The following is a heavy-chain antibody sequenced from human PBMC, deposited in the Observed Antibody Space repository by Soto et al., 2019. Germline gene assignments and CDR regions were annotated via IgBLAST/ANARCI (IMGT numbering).Heavy chain of an antibody. CDR3: VIGGDYKVTDDY. D-gene: IGHD4-17*01. J-gene: IGHJ4*02. Sequence: SETLSLTCTVSGGYISSSSYYWGWIRQPPGKGLEWIGSIYYSGSTYYNPSLKSRVTISVDTSKNQFSLKLSSVTAADTAVYYCVIGGDYKVTDDYWGQGTLVTVSS. V-gene: IGHV4-39*01. CDR1: GGYISSSSYY. CDR2: IYYSGST.